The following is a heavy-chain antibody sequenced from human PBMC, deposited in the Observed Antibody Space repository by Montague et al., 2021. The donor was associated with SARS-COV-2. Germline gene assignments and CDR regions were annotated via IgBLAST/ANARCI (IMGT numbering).Heavy chain of an antibody. D-gene: IGHD2-21*02. V-gene: IGHV4-59*01. J-gene: IGHJ5*02. Sequence: SETRSLTCTVSVGSISNYYWTWIRQPPGKGLEWIGYIYDSGGANYNPSRKSRSTISVDTSNNQFSLRLSSVTAADTAVYYCARAYCGGDCHVGPWGQGILVTVSS. CDR1: VGSISNYY. CDR2: IYDSGGA. CDR3: ARAYCGGDCHVGP.